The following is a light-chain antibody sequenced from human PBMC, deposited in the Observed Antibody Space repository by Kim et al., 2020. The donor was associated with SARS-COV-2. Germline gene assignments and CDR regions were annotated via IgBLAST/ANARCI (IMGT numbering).Light chain of an antibody. Sequence: NFMLTQPHSVSESPGKTVTISYTGSSGSIASNYVQWYQQRPGSAPTTVIYEDNQRPSGVPDRFSGSIDSSSNSASLTISGLKTEDEADYYCQSYDSSNQVFGGGTKLTVL. CDR1: SGSIASNY. CDR3: QSYDSSNQV. V-gene: IGLV6-57*02. CDR2: EDN. J-gene: IGLJ3*02.